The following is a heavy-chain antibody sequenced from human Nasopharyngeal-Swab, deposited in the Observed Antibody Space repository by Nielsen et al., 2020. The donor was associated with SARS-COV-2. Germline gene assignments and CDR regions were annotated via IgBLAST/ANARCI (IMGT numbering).Heavy chain of an antibody. CDR2: ISSSSTYI. Sequence: GESLKISCAAPGFTFNTCTMNWVRQAPGKGLEWVSSISSSSTYIYYADSVKGRFTISRDNVKNSLYLQMNSLRADDTAVYYCAGDPSAYYYYMDVWGKGTTVTVSS. CDR3: AGDPSAYYYYMDV. J-gene: IGHJ6*03. CDR1: GFTFNTCT. V-gene: IGHV3-21*01.